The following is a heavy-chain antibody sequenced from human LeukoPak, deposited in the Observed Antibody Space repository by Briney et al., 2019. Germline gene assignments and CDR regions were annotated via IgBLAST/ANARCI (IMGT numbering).Heavy chain of an antibody. J-gene: IGHJ3*02. CDR3: ARDLYGEAFDI. Sequence: SETLSLTCTVSGGSISSSSYYWGWIRQPPGKGLEWIGSIYYSGSTYYNPSLKSRVTISVDTSKNQFSLKLSSVTAADTAVYYCARDLYGEAFDIWGQGTMVTVSS. D-gene: IGHD2-2*02. CDR1: GGSISSSSYY. V-gene: IGHV4-39*02. CDR2: IYYSGST.